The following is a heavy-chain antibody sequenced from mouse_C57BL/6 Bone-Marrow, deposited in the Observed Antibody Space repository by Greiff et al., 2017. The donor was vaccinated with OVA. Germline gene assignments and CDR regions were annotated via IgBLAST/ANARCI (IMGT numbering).Heavy chain of an antibody. V-gene: IGHV1-5*01. D-gene: IGHD2-4*01. Sequence: EVQLQQSGTVLARPGASVRMSCKTSAYPFTGSWMHWLNQRPGRGLEWIGAINPGNSDTSYNQKVKGKAKLTAVTSASTAYMELSSLTNEDSAVYYCTSEGIYYDYTDAMDYWGQGTSVTVSS. CDR2: INPGNSDT. CDR3: TSEGIYYDYTDAMDY. J-gene: IGHJ4*01. CDR1: AYPFTGSW.